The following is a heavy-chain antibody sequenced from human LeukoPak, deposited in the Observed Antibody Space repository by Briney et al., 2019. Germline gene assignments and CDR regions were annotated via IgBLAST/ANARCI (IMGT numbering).Heavy chain of an antibody. V-gene: IGHV3-48*03. CDR1: GFTFSSYE. CDR3: ARVRGGPMDV. D-gene: IGHD3-16*01. Sequence: GGSLRLSCAASGFTFSSYEMNWVRQAPGKGLEWVSYISSSGSGIYYADSVKGRFTISRDNAKNSLYLQMNSLRAEDTAVYHCARVRGGPMDVWGKGTTVTVSS. CDR2: ISSSGSGI. J-gene: IGHJ6*03.